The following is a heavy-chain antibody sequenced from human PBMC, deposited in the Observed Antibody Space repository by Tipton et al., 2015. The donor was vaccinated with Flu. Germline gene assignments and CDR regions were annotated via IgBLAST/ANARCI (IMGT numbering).Heavy chain of an antibody. CDR2: INHSGST. J-gene: IGHJ4*02. CDR3: AKHTVGRTMGDFAY. D-gene: IGHD3-10*01. V-gene: IGHV4-34*01. Sequence: LSCALYGGSFSGYYWSWIRQSPGKGLEWIGEINHSGSTNYNPSLESRVTISVDTSKKQFSLNLSSVTAADTAVYYCAKHTVGRTMGDFAYWGQGILVTVSS. CDR1: GGSFSGYY.